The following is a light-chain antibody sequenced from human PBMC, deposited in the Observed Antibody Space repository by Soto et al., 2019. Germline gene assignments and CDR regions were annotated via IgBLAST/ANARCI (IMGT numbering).Light chain of an antibody. V-gene: IGKV3-15*01. CDR3: QQYNNWPWT. CDR2: GAS. J-gene: IGKJ1*01. Sequence: DIVMTQSPATLSVSPGERATLSCRASQSVTSNLAWYQQKPGQTPRLLIFGASTRATDIPARFSASGSGTEFTLTISSLQSEDFAVYYCQQYNNWPWTFGQGTKVEIK. CDR1: QSVTSN.